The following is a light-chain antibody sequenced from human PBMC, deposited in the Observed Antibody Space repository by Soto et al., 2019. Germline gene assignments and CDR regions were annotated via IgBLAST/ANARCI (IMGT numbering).Light chain of an antibody. CDR1: NSNIGRYS. Sequence: QPVLTQPPSLSGTPGQRVTISCSGSNSNIGRYSVNWYQHFPGTAPKILIYCDDERPSGVPDRFSGSKSGTSASLAISGLQSEDEAEYYCAAWDDNLNGPLFGGGTKLTVL. CDR3: AAWDDNLNGPL. CDR2: CDD. J-gene: IGLJ3*02. V-gene: IGLV1-44*01.